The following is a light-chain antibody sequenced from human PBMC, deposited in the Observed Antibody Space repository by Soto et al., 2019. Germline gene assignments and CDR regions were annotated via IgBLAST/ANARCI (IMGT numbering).Light chain of an antibody. V-gene: IGLV2-14*01. CDR1: SSDVGGYDF. CDR2: EVT. CDR3: NSLRVNHLYV. Sequence: QSVLAQPASVSGSPGQSITISCTGASSDVGGYDFVSWYQHHPGTPPKLIIYEVTHRPSGVSHRFSGSKSGNTASLTISGLHAEDEADYYCNSLRVNHLYVFGSGTKVTVL. J-gene: IGLJ1*01.